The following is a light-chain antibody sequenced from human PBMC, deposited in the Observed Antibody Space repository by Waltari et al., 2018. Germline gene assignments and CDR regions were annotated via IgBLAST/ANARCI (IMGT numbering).Light chain of an antibody. V-gene: IGLV2-14*01. J-gene: IGLJ1*01. CDR1: SSDVGGYNY. CDR2: EVS. CDR3: SSYTSSSTGV. Sequence: QSALTQPASVSGSPGQSITISCTGTSSDVGGYNYVSWYQQHPGKAPKLMIYEVSNRPSGVSNLVSGSKSGNTASLTISGLQAEDEADYYCSSYTSSSTGVFGTGTKVTVL.